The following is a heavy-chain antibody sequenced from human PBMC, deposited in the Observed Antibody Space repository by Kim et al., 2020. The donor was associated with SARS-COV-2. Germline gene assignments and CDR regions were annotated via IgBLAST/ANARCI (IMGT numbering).Heavy chain of an antibody. Sequence: ASVKVSCKASVYTFTSYDINWVRQATGQGLEWMGWMNPNSGNTGYAQKFQGRVTMTRNTSISTAYMELSSLRSEDTAVYYCARGGRYCSSTSCYSGYGMDVWGQGTTVTVSS. CDR3: ARGGRYCSSTSCYSGYGMDV. D-gene: IGHD2-2*01. CDR1: VYTFTSYD. J-gene: IGHJ6*02. V-gene: IGHV1-8*01. CDR2: MNPNSGNT.